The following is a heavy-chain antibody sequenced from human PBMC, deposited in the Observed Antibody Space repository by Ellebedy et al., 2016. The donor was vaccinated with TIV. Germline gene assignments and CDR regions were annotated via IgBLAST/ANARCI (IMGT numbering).Heavy chain of an antibody. CDR2: IWYDGSNK. J-gene: IGHJ2*01. V-gene: IGHV3-33*01. Sequence: PGGSLRLSCAASGFTFSSYGMHWVRQAPGKGLEWVAVIWYDGSNKYYADSVKGRFTISRDNSKNTLYLQMNSLRAEDTAVYYCARGLICEDRDYGGQKGYWYFDLWGRGTLVTVSS. CDR1: GFTFSSYG. CDR3: ARGLICEDRDYGGQKGYWYFDL. D-gene: IGHD4-23*01.